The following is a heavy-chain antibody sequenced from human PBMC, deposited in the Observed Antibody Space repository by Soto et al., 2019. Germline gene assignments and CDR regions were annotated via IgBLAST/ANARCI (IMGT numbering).Heavy chain of an antibody. CDR1: GFTFSSYG. V-gene: IGHV3-30*18. CDR2: ISYDGSNK. J-gene: IGHJ4*02. Sequence: QVQLVESGGGVVQPGRSLRLSCAASGFTFSSYGMHWVRQAPGKGLEWVAVISYDGSNKYYADSVKGRFTNSRDNSKNTLYLQMNSLRAEDTAVYYCAKVDYWGQGTLVTVSS. CDR3: AKVDY.